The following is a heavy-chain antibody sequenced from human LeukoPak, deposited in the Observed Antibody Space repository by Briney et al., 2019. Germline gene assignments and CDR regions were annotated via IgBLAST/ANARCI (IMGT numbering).Heavy chain of an antibody. CDR3: AKGEGAVAATFMFYYYYYMDV. Sequence: GGSLRLSCAASGFTFSSYSMNWVRQAPGKGLEWVSSISSSSSYIYYADSVKGRFTISRDNAKNSLYLQMNSLRAEDTAVYYCAKGEGAVAATFMFYYYYYMDVWGKGTTVTISS. CDR2: ISSSSSYI. J-gene: IGHJ6*03. V-gene: IGHV3-21*01. CDR1: GFTFSSYS. D-gene: IGHD2-15*01.